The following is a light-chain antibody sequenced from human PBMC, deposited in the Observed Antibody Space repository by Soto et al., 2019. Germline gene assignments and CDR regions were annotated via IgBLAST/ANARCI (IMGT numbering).Light chain of an antibody. CDR1: QTISSNY. CDR3: QQYGASPWT. Sequence: VLTQSPDTLSLSPGEGVTLSCRASQTISSNYLAWYQQAPGQTPRLRIHGASRRAPGIPDRFSGSGSGTEFTLTIARLEAEDFAVYYCQQYGASPWTFGQGTKVEMK. J-gene: IGKJ1*01. V-gene: IGKV3-20*01. CDR2: GAS.